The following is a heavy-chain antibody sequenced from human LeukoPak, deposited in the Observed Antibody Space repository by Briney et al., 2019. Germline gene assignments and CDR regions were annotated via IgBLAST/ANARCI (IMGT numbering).Heavy chain of an antibody. D-gene: IGHD2-15*01. CDR1: GGTFSSYA. CDR3: ARGPFIGAFDI. Sequence: GASVKVSCKASGGTFSSYAISWVRQAPGQGLEWTGGIIPIFGTANYAQKFRGRVTITADESTSTAYMELSSLRSEDTAVYYCARGPFIGAFDIWGQGTMVTVSS. CDR2: IIPIFGTA. J-gene: IGHJ3*02. V-gene: IGHV1-69*01.